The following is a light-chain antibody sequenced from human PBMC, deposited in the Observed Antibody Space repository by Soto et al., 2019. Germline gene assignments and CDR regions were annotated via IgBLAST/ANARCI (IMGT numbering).Light chain of an antibody. V-gene: IGKV3-20*01. Sequence: EIVLTQSPGTLSLSPGERATLSCRASQSVSSSYLAWYQQKPGQAPRLLIYGASSRATGVPDRFSGSGSGTDFTLTISRLEPEDFAVYYCQQYGSSPVTFGQGTKLEIK. CDR3: QQYGSSPVT. CDR1: QSVSSSY. J-gene: IGKJ2*01. CDR2: GAS.